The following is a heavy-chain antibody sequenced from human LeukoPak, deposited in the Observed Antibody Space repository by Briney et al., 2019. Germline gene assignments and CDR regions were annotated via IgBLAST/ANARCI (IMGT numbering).Heavy chain of an antibody. Sequence: PGGSLRLSCAGSGFIFSSYAMHWVRQAPGKGLEWVAVISYDGNTRFYADSVKGRFTISRDNAKNTLYLQMNSLRVEDTAVYYCVREGRVSGYDFDCWGQGTLVTVSS. CDR3: VREGRVSGYDFDC. V-gene: IGHV3-30*07. CDR1: GFIFSSYA. CDR2: ISYDGNTR. J-gene: IGHJ4*02. D-gene: IGHD5-12*01.